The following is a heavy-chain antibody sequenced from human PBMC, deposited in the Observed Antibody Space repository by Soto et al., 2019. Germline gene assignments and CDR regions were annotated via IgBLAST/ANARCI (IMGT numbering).Heavy chain of an antibody. V-gene: IGHV4-31*03. J-gene: IGHJ5*02. CDR1: GAPISSGGYY. CDR2: IYYNGNT. Sequence: KPSETLSLTCTVSGAPISSGGYYWSWIRQHPGKGLEWIGFIYYNGNTYYNPSLKSRVTISVDTSKNQLSLKVISVTAADTAVYYCARCSLVVVPVPGFDPWGQGTLVTVSS. D-gene: IGHD2-2*01. CDR3: ARCSLVVVPVPGFDP.